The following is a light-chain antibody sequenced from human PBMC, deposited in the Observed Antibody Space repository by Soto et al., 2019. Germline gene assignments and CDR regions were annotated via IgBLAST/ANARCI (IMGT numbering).Light chain of an antibody. CDR2: GAS. Sequence: IVLTQSPGTLSLSPGEGATISCRASQSVNSLYFAWYQQKPGQAPRLLSYGASSRATGIPDMCSGSGSGTNITLTITRLETEDFAVYYCQYYSGSHTFGGGTKVEIK. V-gene: IGKV3-20*01. CDR3: QYYSGSHT. CDR1: QSVNSLY. J-gene: IGKJ4*01.